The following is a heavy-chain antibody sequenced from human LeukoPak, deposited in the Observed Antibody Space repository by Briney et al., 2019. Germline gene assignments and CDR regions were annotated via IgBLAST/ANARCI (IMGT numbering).Heavy chain of an antibody. J-gene: IGHJ4*02. CDR1: GFTFRSYA. V-gene: IGHV3-23*01. D-gene: IGHD3-10*01. CDR2: ISGSGDST. Sequence: QPGGSLRLSCAASGFTFRSYAMSWVRQAPGKGLEWVSGISGSGDSTYYADSVKGRFTISRDNAKNSLYLQMNSLRDEDTAVYYCARDAHIVRGVNPLDYWGQGTLVTVSS. CDR3: ARDAHIVRGVNPLDY.